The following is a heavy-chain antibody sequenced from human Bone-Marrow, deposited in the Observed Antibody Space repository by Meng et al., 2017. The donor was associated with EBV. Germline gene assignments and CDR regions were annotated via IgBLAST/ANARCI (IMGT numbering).Heavy chain of an antibody. Sequence: QVQLQQWGAGLLKPSXXXXLTXXGYGGSFSGYYWSWIRQPPGKGLEWIGEINHSGSTNYNPSLKSRVTISVDKSKNQFSLKLSSVTAADTAVYYCARVSREGVRGVIGVDYWGQGTLVTVSS. D-gene: IGHD3-10*01. V-gene: IGHV4-34*01. CDR3: ARVSREGVRGVIGVDY. CDR2: INHSGST. J-gene: IGHJ4*02. CDR1: GGSFSGYY.